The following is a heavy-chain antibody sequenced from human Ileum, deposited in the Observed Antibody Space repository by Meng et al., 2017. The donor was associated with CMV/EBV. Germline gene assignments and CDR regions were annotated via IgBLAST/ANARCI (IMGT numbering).Heavy chain of an antibody. CDR3: TRTYSSSSYAMDV. CDR2: IYPGDSDT. Sequence: GESLKISCKGSGYSFTSYWIGWVRQMPGKGLEWMGIIYPGDSDTRYSPSFQGQVTISADKSISTAYLQWSSLKATDTAMYYSTRTYSSSSYAMDVWGQGTTVTVSS. D-gene: IGHD6-6*01. V-gene: IGHV5-51*01. CDR1: GYSFTSYW. J-gene: IGHJ6*02.